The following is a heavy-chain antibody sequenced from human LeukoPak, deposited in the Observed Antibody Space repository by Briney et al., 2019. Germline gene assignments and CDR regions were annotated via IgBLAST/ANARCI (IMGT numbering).Heavy chain of an antibody. Sequence: ASVKVSYKASVYTFTSYDINWVRQATGQGLEWMGWMNPNSGNTGYAQKFQGRVTMTRNTSISTAYMELSSLRSEDTAVYYCARTNTRATEHSSGYKTYYYYGMDVWGQGTTVTVSS. J-gene: IGHJ6*02. CDR1: VYTFTSYD. D-gene: IGHD3-22*01. CDR3: ARTNTRATEHSSGYKTYYYYGMDV. V-gene: IGHV1-8*01. CDR2: MNPNSGNT.